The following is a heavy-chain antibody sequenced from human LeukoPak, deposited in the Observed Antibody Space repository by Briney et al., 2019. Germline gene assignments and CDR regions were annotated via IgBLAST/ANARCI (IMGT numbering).Heavy chain of an antibody. V-gene: IGHV4-59*12. CDR3: ASGAADGYNFGFDY. D-gene: IGHD5-24*01. Sequence: SETLSLTCTVSGASLNDYYWSWIRQPPGKALEWIGFIHSSGSANSNPSLTSRVTISIDASKNQFSLNLRSLTAADTAVYFCASGAADGYNFGFDYWGQGTLAAVSS. CDR2: IHSSGSA. J-gene: IGHJ4*02. CDR1: GASLNDYY.